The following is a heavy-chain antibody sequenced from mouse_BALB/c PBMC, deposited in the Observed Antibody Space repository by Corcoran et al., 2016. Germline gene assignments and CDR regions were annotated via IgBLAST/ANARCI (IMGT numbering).Heavy chain of an antibody. J-gene: IGHJ4*01. Sequence: QIQLVQSGPELKKPGETVKISCKASGYTFTNYGMNWGKQAPGKGLKWMGWINTYPGEPTYADDFKGRFAFSLETSASTAYLQINNLKNEDTATDFCAREHYAMDYWGQGTSVTVST. CDR1: GYTFTNYG. V-gene: IGHV9-3-1*01. CDR2: INTYPGEP. CDR3: AREHYAMDY.